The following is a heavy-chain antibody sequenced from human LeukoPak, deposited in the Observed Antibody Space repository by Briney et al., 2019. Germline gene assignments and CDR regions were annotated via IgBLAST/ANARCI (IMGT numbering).Heavy chain of an antibody. V-gene: IGHV3-23*01. CDR3: AKGVYYDYVWGSPSYYFDY. J-gene: IGHJ4*02. CDR1: GFTFSSYA. Sequence: GSLRLSCAASGFTFSSYAMSWVRQAPGKGLEWVSAISGSGGSTYYADSVKGRFTISRDNSKNTLYLQMNSLRAEDTAVYYCAKGVYYDYVWGSPSYYFDYWGQGTLVTVSS. CDR2: ISGSGGST. D-gene: IGHD3-16*01.